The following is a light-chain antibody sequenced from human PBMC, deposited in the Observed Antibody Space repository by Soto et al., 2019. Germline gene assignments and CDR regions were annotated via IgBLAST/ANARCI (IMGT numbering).Light chain of an antibody. CDR2: DTS. CDR3: QEYIQWPPGM. V-gene: IGKV3-15*01. J-gene: IGKJ1*01. CDR1: QFVSSR. Sequence: DIVVTQSPATLSASPGERVTLSCRASQFVSSRLAWYQQRPGQVPRLLIYDTSTRAPCISARFSGSGSGTEFTLTVSSLQSEDFAVYYCQEYIQWPPGMFGPGTTVDIK.